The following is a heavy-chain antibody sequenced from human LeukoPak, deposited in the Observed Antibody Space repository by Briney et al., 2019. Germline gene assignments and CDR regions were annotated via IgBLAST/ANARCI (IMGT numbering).Heavy chain of an antibody. Sequence: SETLSLTCTVSGGSISSSIYYWGWIRQPPGKGLEWIGSIYYSGSTYYNPSLKSRVTISVDTSKNQFSLKLSSVTAADTAVYYCARFNPFGDAFGIWGQGTMVTVSS. CDR2: IYYSGST. V-gene: IGHV4-39*07. CDR3: ARFNPFGDAFGI. D-gene: IGHD3-10*01. CDR1: GGSISSSIYY. J-gene: IGHJ3*02.